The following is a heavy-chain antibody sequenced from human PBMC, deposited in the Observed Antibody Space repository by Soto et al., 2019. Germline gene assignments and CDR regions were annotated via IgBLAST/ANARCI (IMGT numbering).Heavy chain of an antibody. CDR1: GSSLSSSNYY. J-gene: IGHJ4*02. Sequence: SETLSLTCTVSGSSLSSSNYYWGWIRQPPGKGLEWIGSIYYSGSTYYNPSLKSRVTISVDTSKNQFSLKLSYVTAAHTAAYHCPTKRDCTYGSCYDDYWGQGTLVIVSS. CDR2: IYYSGST. D-gene: IGHD2-15*01. V-gene: IGHV4-39*01. CDR3: PTKRDCTYGSCYDDY.